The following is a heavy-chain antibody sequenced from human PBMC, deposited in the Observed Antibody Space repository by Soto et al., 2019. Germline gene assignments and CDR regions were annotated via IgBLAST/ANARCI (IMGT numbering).Heavy chain of an antibody. D-gene: IGHD3-16*02. V-gene: IGHV4-31*02. CDR2: IYYSGST. CDR3: ASFIEDEEFDY. Sequence: IRQHPGKGLEWIGYIYYSGSTYYNPSLKSRVTISVDTSKNQFSLKLSSVTAADTAVYYCASFIEDEEFDYWGQGTLVTVSS. J-gene: IGHJ4*02.